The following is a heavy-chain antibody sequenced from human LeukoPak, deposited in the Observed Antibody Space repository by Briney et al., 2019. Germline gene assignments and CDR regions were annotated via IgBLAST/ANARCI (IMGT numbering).Heavy chain of an antibody. CDR3: ARLGYCDSSSCYLHYHYYMDV. J-gene: IGHJ6*03. D-gene: IGHD2-2*01. CDR2: IFYSGNT. V-gene: IGHV4-39*01. CDR1: GGSISSSSYY. Sequence: SGTLSLTCTVSGGSISSSSYYWGWIRQPPGKGLEWTGSIFYSGNTHYNPSLKSRVTISVDTSENQFSLKLSSVTASDTAMYYCARLGYCDSSSCYLHYHYYMDVWGKGTTVTVSS.